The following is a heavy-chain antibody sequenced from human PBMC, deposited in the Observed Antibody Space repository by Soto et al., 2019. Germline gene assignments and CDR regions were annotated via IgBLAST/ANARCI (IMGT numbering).Heavy chain of an antibody. CDR3: AKGGSSGYIFDY. CDR1: GFTFSSYG. D-gene: IGHD3-22*01. CDR2: ISGSGGST. Sequence: GSLRLSCAASGFTFSSYGMHWVRQAPGKGLEWVSAISGSGGSTYYADSVKGRFTISRDNSKNTLYLQMNSLRAEDTAVYYCAKGGSSGYIFDYWGQGTLVTSPQ. V-gene: IGHV3-23*01. J-gene: IGHJ4*02.